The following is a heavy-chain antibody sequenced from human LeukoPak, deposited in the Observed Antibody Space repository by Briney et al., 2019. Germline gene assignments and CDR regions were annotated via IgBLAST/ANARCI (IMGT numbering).Heavy chain of an antibody. CDR3: ARGSAASDAFDI. CDR2: IYYSGST. CDR1: GGSISSGDHY. V-gene: IGHV4-30-4*08. J-gene: IGHJ3*02. D-gene: IGHD6-25*01. Sequence: SQTLSLTCTVSGGSISSGDHYWSWIRQPPGKGLEWIGYIYYSGSTYYNPSLKSRVTISVDTSKNQFSLKLSSVTAADTAVYDCARGSAASDAFDIWGQGTMVTVSS.